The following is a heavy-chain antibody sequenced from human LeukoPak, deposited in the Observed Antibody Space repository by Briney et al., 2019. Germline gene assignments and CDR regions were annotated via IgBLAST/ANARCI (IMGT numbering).Heavy chain of an antibody. Sequence: SETLSLTCTVSGGSMSYYYWNWIRQSPGKGLEWIGYIYHSGSTYYNTSLKSRVTISVDTSKNQFSLKFNSVTAADTAVYYCARVGIVLVTGSNWVDPWGQGTLVTVSS. D-gene: IGHD3-22*01. V-gene: IGHV4-59*12. CDR2: IYHSGST. CDR3: ARVGIVLVTGSNWVDP. CDR1: GGSMSYYY. J-gene: IGHJ5*02.